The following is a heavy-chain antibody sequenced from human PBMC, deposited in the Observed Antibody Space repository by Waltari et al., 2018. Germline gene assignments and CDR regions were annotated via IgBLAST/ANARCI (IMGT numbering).Heavy chain of an antibody. Sequence: EVQLVESGGGLVQPGGSLRLSCAASGFTFSSYWMSWVRQAPGKGLEWVANIKQDGSEKYYVDSVKGRFTISRDNAKNSLYLQMNSLRAEDTAVYYCARVVGTDVDGWYDLDYWGQGTLVTVSS. D-gene: IGHD6-19*01. J-gene: IGHJ4*02. CDR3: ARVVGTDVDGWYDLDY. CDR2: IKQDGSEK. V-gene: IGHV3-7*01. CDR1: GFTFSSYW.